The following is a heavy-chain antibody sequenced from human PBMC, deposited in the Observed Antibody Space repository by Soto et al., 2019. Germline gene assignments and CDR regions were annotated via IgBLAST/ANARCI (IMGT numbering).Heavy chain of an antibody. V-gene: IGHV3-48*01. J-gene: IGHJ4*02. D-gene: IGHD2-15*01. CDR3: ARERVVVAALDY. CDR2: ISSGSSSI. Sequence: EVQLVESGGRLVQPGGSLRLSCAASGFTFSSYSMNWVRQAPGKGLEWVSYISSGSSSIYYADSVKGRFTISRDNAKNSLFLQMNSLRAEDTAVYYCARERVVVAALDYWGQGTLVTVSS. CDR1: GFTFSSYS.